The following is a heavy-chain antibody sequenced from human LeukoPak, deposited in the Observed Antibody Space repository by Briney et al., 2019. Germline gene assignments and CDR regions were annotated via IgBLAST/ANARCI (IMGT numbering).Heavy chain of an antibody. CDR3: AKGGMTYYDSSGYYYNDRGYFDY. CDR2: ISSSSSYI. V-gene: IGHV3-21*01. D-gene: IGHD3-22*01. Sequence: GGSLRLSCAASGFTFSSYSMNWVRQAPGKGLEWVSSISSSSSYIYYADSVKGRFTISRDNSKNTLYLQMNSLRAEDTAVYYCAKGGMTYYDSSGYYYNDRGYFDYWGQGTLVTVSS. J-gene: IGHJ4*02. CDR1: GFTFSSYS.